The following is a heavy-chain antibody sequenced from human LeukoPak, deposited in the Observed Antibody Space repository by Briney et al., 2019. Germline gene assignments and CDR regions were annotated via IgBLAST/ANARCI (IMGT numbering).Heavy chain of an antibody. Sequence: GGSLRLSCAASGFTFSMAWMTWVRQAPGKGLEWVGRIESETDGGTTHYATPVKGRFIISRDDSKNTLYLQMNSLKTEDTAVYYCTTTTVTAWLNALDIWGQGTMVTVSS. CDR2: IESETDGGTT. J-gene: IGHJ3*02. V-gene: IGHV3-15*04. D-gene: IGHD2-21*02. CDR1: GFTFSMAW. CDR3: TTTTVTAWLNALDI.